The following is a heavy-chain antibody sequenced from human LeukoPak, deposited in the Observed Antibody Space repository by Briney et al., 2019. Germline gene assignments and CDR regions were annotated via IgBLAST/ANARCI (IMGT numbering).Heavy chain of an antibody. Sequence: GGSLRLSCAASGFALSSHWMTWVRQVPGRGPEWVANVNRDGSQTYYLDSVKGRFTISKDNAKNSLYLQMNSLRAEDTALYHCARNNGMDVWGQGTTVIVSS. CDR3: ARNNGMDV. CDR2: VNRDGSQT. V-gene: IGHV3-7*03. CDR1: GFALSSHW. J-gene: IGHJ6*02.